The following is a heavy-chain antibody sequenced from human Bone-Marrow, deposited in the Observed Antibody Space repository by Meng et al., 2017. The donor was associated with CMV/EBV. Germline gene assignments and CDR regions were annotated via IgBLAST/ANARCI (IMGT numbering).Heavy chain of an antibody. J-gene: IGHJ6*02. CDR2: IYYSGST. Sequence: GSLRLSCTVSGGSISSYYWSWIRQPPGKGLEWIGYIYYSGSTNYNPSLKSRVTISVDTSKNQFSPKLSSVTAADTAVYYCARVPITPSYYYGMDVWGQGTTVTVSS. CDR3: ARVPITPSYYYGMDV. D-gene: IGHD5-24*01. CDR1: GGSISSYY. V-gene: IGHV4-59*12.